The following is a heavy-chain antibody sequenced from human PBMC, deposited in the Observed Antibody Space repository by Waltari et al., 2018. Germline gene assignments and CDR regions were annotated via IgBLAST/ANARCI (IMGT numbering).Heavy chain of an antibody. J-gene: IGHJ3*02. V-gene: IGHV3-23*01. CDR2: IINRGVTT. D-gene: IGHD3-16*01. CDR1: GFTPSNNP. Sequence: EVKLQESGGRLVQTGESLRLSGLGSGFTPSNNPMGWVRQAPGKGREWVLGIINRGVTTYSADSVKGRFRISRDDSQHSLFLQMDSVRIEDTAIYYCVLGDRYGGIWGQGTLVSVS. CDR3: VLGDRYGGI.